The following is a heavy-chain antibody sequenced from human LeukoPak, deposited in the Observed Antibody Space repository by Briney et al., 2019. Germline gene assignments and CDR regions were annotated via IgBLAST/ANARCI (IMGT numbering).Heavy chain of an antibody. Sequence: GESLKISCKASGYSFTSYWNGWVRQMPGTGLEWMGVIYPGDSDSRYSPSSQGQVTFSADKSITTVYLQWSSLKASDTAMYYCARRSSRTYSPFDYWGQGTLVTVSS. CDR1: GYSFTSYW. CDR3: ARRSSRTYSPFDY. V-gene: IGHV5-51*01. CDR2: IYPGDSDS. J-gene: IGHJ4*02. D-gene: IGHD1-26*01.